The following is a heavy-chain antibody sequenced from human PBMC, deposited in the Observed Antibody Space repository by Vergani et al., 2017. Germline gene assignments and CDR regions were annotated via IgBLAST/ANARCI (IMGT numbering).Heavy chain of an antibody. D-gene: IGHD5-12*01. CDR1: GFTFGYYA. CDR2: IRSKAYGQAT. J-gene: IGHJ4*02. V-gene: IGHV3-49*03. CDR3: TKGSRGYTGYFFDY. Sequence: EVQLVESGGDLVQPGRSLRLSWTASGFTFGYYAMDWFRQAPGQGLEWVGGIRSKAYGQATIYAASVKGRFTISRDNSKNTLHLQMNSLRADDTAVYYCTKGSRGYTGYFFDYWGQGTLATVSS.